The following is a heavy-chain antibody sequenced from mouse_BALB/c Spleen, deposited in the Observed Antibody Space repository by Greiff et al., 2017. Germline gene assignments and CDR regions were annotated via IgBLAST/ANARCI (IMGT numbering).Heavy chain of an antibody. D-gene: IGHD2-4*01. CDR3: ARDKDYDGAWFAY. J-gene: IGHJ3*01. CDR1: GFSLTSYG. Sequence: VQLKESGPGLVAPSQSLSITCTVSGFSLTSYGVHWVRQPPGKGLEWLGVIWAGGSTNYNSALMSRLSISKDNSKSQVFLKMNSLQTDDTAMYYCARDKDYDGAWFAYWGQGTLVTVSA. V-gene: IGHV2-9*02. CDR2: IWAGGST.